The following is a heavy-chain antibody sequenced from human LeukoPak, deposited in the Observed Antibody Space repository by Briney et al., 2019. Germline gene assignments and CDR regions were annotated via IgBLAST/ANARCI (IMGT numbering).Heavy chain of an antibody. CDR3: ARLSYDFWSGPKPANYYFDF. D-gene: IGHD3-3*01. J-gene: IGHJ4*02. CDR2: IYSSGTT. V-gene: IGHV4-61*09. Sequence: PSKTLSLTCTVSGDSISSGGYYWNWIRQPAGRGLEYIGHIYSSGTTNYNPSLTSRVTISVDTFKSQFSLKLSSVTAADTAVYYCARLSYDFWSGPKPANYYFDFWSQGTLVTVSS. CDR1: GDSISSGGYY.